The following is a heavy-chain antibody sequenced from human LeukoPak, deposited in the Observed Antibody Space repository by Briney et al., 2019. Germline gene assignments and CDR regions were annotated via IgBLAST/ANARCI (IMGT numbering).Heavy chain of an antibody. CDR2: ISSSSSYI. V-gene: IGHV3-21*01. Sequence: KTGGSLRLSCAASGFTFSSYSMNWIRQAPGKGLEWVSSISSSSSYIYYADSVKGRFTISRDNAKNSLYLQMNSLRAEDTAVYYCARVEVVVVPAATLSHGMDVWGQGTTVTVSS. CDR3: ARVEVVVVPAATLSHGMDV. J-gene: IGHJ6*02. D-gene: IGHD2-2*01. CDR1: GFTFSSYS.